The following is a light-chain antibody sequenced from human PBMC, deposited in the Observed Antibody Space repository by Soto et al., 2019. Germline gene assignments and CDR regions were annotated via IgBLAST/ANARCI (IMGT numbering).Light chain of an antibody. J-gene: IGKJ2*01. Sequence: DIQMTQSPSSLSASVGDRVTITCRASQTISSYLNWYQQKPGKAPKLLIYAASSLQSGVPSRLSGSGSGTDFTPPISSLQPEDFATYYYQQSHSIPYTFGQGTKLEIK. CDR1: QTISSY. CDR2: AAS. CDR3: QQSHSIPYT. V-gene: IGKV1-39*01.